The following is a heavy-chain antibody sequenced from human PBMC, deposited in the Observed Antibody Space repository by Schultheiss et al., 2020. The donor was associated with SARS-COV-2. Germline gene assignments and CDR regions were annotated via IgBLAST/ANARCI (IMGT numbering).Heavy chain of an antibody. CDR1: GFTFSSYA. CDR2: ISYDGSNK. D-gene: IGHD4-23*01. J-gene: IGHJ4*02. V-gene: IGHV3-30*04. CDR3: ARAPIDYGGNPSFDY. Sequence: GGSLRLSCAASGFTFSSYAMHWVRQAPGKGLEWVAVISYDGSNKYYADSVKGRFTISRDNSKNTLYLQMSSLRAEDTAVYYCARAPIDYGGNPSFDYWGQGTLVTVSS.